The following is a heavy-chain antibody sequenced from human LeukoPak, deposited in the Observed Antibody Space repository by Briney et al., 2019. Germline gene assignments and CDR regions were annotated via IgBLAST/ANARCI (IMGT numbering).Heavy chain of an antibody. CDR1: GGTISSSSYY. CDR3: LGYGYAFDI. Sequence: SETLSLTCTVSGGTISSSSYYWGWIRQPPGKGLEWIGSIYYSGSTYYNPSLKSRVTISVDTSKNQFSLKLSSVTAADTAVYYCLGYGYAFDIWGQGTMVTVSS. D-gene: IGHD5-18*01. J-gene: IGHJ3*02. V-gene: IGHV4-39*07. CDR2: IYYSGST.